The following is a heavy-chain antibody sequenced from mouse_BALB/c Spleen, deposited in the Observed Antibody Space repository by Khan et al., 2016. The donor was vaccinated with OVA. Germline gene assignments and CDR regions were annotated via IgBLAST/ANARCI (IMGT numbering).Heavy chain of an antibody. J-gene: IGHJ3*01. CDR1: GYSITSEYA. D-gene: IGHD2-4*01. Sequence: EVKLLESGPGLVKPSQSLSLTCTVTGYSITSEYAWNWIRHFPGNKLEWMGYINYSGNTRYNPSLKSRISITRDTSKNQFFLQLNSVTTEDTATYYCTRKDYDDYDPFPYWGQGTLVTVSA. CDR2: INYSGNT. CDR3: TRKDYDDYDPFPY. V-gene: IGHV3-2*02.